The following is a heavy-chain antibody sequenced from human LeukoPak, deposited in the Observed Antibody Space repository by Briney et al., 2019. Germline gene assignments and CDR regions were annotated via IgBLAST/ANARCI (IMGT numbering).Heavy chain of an antibody. Sequence: WASVTVSCKASGYTFTSYGISWVRQAPGQGLEGMGIINPSGGGTSYAQKFQDRVTMTRDTSTSTVYMELSSLRSEDTAVYYCAKGIYEEKAYCGGDCYSETPYYYYMDVWGKGTTVTVSS. CDR1: GYTFTSYG. CDR3: AKGIYEEKAYCGGDCYSETPYYYYMDV. J-gene: IGHJ6*03. CDR2: INPSGGGT. V-gene: IGHV1-46*01. D-gene: IGHD2-21*02.